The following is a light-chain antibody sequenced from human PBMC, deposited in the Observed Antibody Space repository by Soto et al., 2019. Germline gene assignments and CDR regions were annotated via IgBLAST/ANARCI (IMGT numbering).Light chain of an antibody. CDR1: QSLVYSDGNTY. V-gene: IGKV2-30*01. Sequence: DVVMTQSPLSLPVTLGQPASISCRSSQSLVYSDGNTYLDWFQQRPGQSPRRRIYKVSNRASVGPESFSGSRSVTDFTLNISRVEAEYVAVYYCMQGTHWPPITVGHGTRLEIE. J-gene: IGKJ5*01. CDR3: MQGTHWPPIT. CDR2: KVS.